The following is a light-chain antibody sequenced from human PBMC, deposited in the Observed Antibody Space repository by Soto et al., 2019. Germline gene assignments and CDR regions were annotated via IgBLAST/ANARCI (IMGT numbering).Light chain of an antibody. CDR3: QQYNSYSWT. Sequence: IQMTQSPSILSASVGDRVTITCRASQSISSWVAWYQQKPGKAHKLLIYDASSLESGVPSRFSGSGSGTEFTLTISSLQPDDFATYYCQQYNSYSWTFGQGTKV. CDR2: DAS. V-gene: IGKV1-5*01. J-gene: IGKJ1*01. CDR1: QSISSW.